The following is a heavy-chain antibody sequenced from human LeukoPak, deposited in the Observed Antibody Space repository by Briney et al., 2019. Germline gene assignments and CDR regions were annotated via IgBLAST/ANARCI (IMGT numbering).Heavy chain of an antibody. D-gene: IGHD6-13*01. V-gene: IGHV5-51*01. J-gene: IGHJ4*02. CDR3: ARSQYSSILYYFDY. Sequence: GESLKISCKASGYSFSSYWIGWVRQIPGKGLEWMGIIYPGDSDTTYSPSFQGQVTISADKSISTAYLQWGSLKASDTAMYYCARSQYSSILYYFDYWGQGTLVTVSS. CDR2: IYPGDSDT. CDR1: GYSFSSYW.